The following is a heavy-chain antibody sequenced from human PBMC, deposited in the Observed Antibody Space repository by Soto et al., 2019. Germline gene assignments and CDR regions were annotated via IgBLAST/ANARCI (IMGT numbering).Heavy chain of an antibody. CDR2: INPNSGGT. J-gene: IGHJ6*02. CDR1: GYTFTGYY. CDR3: ARDSRYDFCRGYYPYYYYYGMDL. D-gene: IGHD3-3*01. Sequence: QVQLVQSGAEVKKPGASVKVSCKAAGYTFTGYYMHWVRQAPGQGLEWMGGINPNSGGTNYAQKFQGRVTMSRDTPIRTAYMELSRLRSDDTAVYYCARDSRYDFCRGYYPYYYYYGMDLWGQWTTVTVS. V-gene: IGHV1-2*02.